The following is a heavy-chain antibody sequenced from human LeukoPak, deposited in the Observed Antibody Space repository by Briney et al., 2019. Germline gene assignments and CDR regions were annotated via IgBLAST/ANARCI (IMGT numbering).Heavy chain of an antibody. D-gene: IGHD4-17*01. CDR3: ARDLVTVTKGFDI. Sequence: SETLSLTCAVSDDSFSSHYWTWIRQPPGKGLEWIGYISYIGSTNYNPSLKSRVTISIDTSKNQFSLNLSSVTAADTAVYYCARDLVTVTKGFDIWGQGTMVSVSS. V-gene: IGHV4-59*11. CDR2: ISYIGST. CDR1: DDSFSSHY. J-gene: IGHJ3*02.